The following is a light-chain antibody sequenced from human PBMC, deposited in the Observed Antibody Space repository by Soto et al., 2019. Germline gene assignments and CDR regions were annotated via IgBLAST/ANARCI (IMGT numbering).Light chain of an antibody. V-gene: IGKV1-5*01. Sequence: DIPVTQPPSPLSASVRARVTITYRSSRSVSTSLAWYQKNPGKAPNLLIFDASSLESGVPSRFSGGGSGTEFTVTISSLQSEDFAIYYCQQYDIGPPYTVGQGTEVDI. J-gene: IGKJ2*01. CDR1: RSVSTS. CDR2: DAS. CDR3: QQYDIGPPYT.